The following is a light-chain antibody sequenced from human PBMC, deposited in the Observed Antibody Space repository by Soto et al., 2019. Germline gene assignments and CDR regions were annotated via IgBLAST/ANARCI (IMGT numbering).Light chain of an antibody. CDR3: QQYGSSPRT. J-gene: IGKJ2*01. V-gene: IGKV3-20*01. Sequence: EIVLTQSPGTLSLSPGERATLSCRASQTVSTNYLAWYQQKPGQAPRLLIYGASSRATGIPDRFSGSGSGTDLILTISRLEPEEFAVYYCQQYGSSPRTFGQGTKLEIK. CDR1: QTVSTNY. CDR2: GAS.